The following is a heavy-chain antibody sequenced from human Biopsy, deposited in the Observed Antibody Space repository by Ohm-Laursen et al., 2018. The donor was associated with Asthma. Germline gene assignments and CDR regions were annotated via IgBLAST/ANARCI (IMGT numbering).Heavy chain of an antibody. J-gene: IGHJ6*02. CDR2: IYYNGTT. CDR3: VRGSSSWHHGPFHYYYGLDV. V-gene: IGHV4-39*01. Sequence: SDTLSLTCNLSSGSGGYMRSGNYYWGWIRQPPGKGLEWIGSIYYNGTTYYNPSLESRVTVSADTSKNPFSLKLTSVTAADTAVYYCVRGSSSWHHGPFHYYYGLDVWGQGTTATVSS. CDR1: SGSGGYMRSGNYY. D-gene: IGHD6-13*01.